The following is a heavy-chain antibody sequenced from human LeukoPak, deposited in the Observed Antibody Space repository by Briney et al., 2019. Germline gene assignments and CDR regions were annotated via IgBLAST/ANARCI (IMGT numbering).Heavy chain of an antibody. V-gene: IGHV3-21*01. CDR3: ARENYYDSSGYADAYYYYGMDV. D-gene: IGHD3-22*01. J-gene: IGHJ6*02. Sequence: GGSQRLSCAASGFTFSSYSMNWVRQAPGKGLEWVSSISSSSSYIYYADSVKGRFTISRDNAKNSLYLQMNSLRAEDTAVYYCARENYYDSSGYADAYYYYGMDVWGQGTTVTVSS. CDR2: ISSSSSYI. CDR1: GFTFSSYS.